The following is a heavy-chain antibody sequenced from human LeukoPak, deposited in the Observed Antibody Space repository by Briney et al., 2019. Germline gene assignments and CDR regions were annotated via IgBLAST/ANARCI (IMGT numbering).Heavy chain of an antibody. CDR1: GGSISSGDYC. V-gene: IGHV4-30-4*01. J-gene: IGHJ3*02. CDR3: ARVAHAFDI. CDR2: IYYSGST. Sequence: SETLSLTCTVSGGSISSGDYCWSWIRQPPGKGLEWIGYIYYSGSTYYTPSLKSRVTISVDTSKNQFSLKLSSVTAADTAVYYCARVAHAFDIWGQGTMVTVSS.